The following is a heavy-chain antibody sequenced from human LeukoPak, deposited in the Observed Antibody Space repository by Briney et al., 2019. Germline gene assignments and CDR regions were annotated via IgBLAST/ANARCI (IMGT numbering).Heavy chain of an antibody. J-gene: IGHJ3*02. V-gene: IGHV3-23*01. Sequence: GGPLRLSCAASGFSFSSYAMSWVRQAPGKGLEWVSGISGSGGGTHYADSVKGRFTISRDNSKSTLYLQMNSLRAEDTAVYYCAKDTAGELGFDIWGQGTMVTVSS. D-gene: IGHD1-26*01. CDR3: AKDTAGELGFDI. CDR1: GFSFSSYA. CDR2: ISGSGGGT.